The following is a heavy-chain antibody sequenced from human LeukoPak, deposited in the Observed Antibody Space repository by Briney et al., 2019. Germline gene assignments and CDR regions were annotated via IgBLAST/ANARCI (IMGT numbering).Heavy chain of an antibody. Sequence: PGGSLRLSCAASGFTFSSYSVNWVRQAPGKGLEWVSSISSSSSYIYYADSVKGRFTISRDNAKNSLYLQMNSLRAEDTAVYYCARDQGFSYYYYYMDVWGKGTTVTVSS. CDR3: ARDQGFSYYYYYMDV. CDR2: ISSSSSYI. V-gene: IGHV3-21*01. D-gene: IGHD3-3*01. CDR1: GFTFSSYS. J-gene: IGHJ6*03.